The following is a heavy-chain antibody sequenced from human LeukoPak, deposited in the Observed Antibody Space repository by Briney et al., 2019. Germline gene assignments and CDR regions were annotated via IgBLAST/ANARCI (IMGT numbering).Heavy chain of an antibody. V-gene: IGHV1-8*01. D-gene: IGHD6-13*01. CDR2: MNPNSGNT. Sequence: ASVKVSCKASGYTFTSYDINWVRQATGQGLEWMGWMNPNSGNTGYAQKFQGRVTMTRNTSISTAYMELSSLRSEDTAVYYCARGRPAAAGVGYWGQGTLVTVSP. CDR3: ARGRPAAAGVGY. CDR1: GYTFTSYD. J-gene: IGHJ4*02.